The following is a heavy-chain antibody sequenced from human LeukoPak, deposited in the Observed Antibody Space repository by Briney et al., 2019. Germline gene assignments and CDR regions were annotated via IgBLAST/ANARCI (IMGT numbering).Heavy chain of an antibody. CDR3: ARDSIVDGACDI. V-gene: IGHV3-48*03. J-gene: IGHJ3*02. CDR1: GFTFSSYE. Sequence: PGGSLRLSCAASGFTFSSYEMNWVRQAPGKGLEWVSYISSRGTTIYNADSVKGRFTISRDNAKNSLYLQMNSLRAEDTAVYYCARDSIVDGACDIWGQGTMVTVSS. D-gene: IGHD2-15*01. CDR2: ISSRGTTI.